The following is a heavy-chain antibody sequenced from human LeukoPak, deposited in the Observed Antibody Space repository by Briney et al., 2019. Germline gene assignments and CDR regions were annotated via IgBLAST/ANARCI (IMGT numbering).Heavy chain of an antibody. CDR1: GFTFRDYW. Sequence: GGSLRLSCAASGFTFRDYWMHWVRQVPGKGLVWVSHLNGDGSSITYADSVKGRFTISRDNAKSTLYLQMNSLRAEDTAVYYCARDRGYSPDVWGQGTTVTVSS. CDR2: LNGDGSSI. J-gene: IGHJ6*02. D-gene: IGHD5-18*01. CDR3: ARDRGYSPDV. V-gene: IGHV3-74*01.